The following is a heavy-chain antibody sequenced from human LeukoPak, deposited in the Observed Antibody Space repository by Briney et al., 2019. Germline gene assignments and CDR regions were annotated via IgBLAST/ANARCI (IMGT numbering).Heavy chain of an antibody. CDR1: GGSISSYY. D-gene: IGHD4-11*01. CDR3: ARGRVSSSVYYSTYYYYFYMDV. Sequence: SETLSLTCTVSGGSISSYYWSWIRQPPGKGLEWIGYIYYSGSTNYNPSLNSRATISRDTSKNDFSLKLSSVTATDTAIYFCARGRVSSSVYYSTYYYYFYMDVWGKGTTVSVSS. CDR2: IYYSGST. J-gene: IGHJ6*03. V-gene: IGHV4-59*01.